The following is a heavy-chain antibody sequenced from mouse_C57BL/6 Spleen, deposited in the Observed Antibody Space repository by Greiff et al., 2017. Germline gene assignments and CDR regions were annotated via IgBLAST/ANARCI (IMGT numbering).Heavy chain of an antibody. CDR1: GFSLSTSGMG. Sequence: QVTLKVSGPGILQSSQTLSLTCSFSGFSLSTSGMGVSWIRQPSGKGLEWLAHIYWDDDKRYNPSLKRRLTISKGTSRNQVFLKITKVETADTATYFRARRRGGNDYDVGNAMDYGGQGTSVTVSS. CDR3: ARRRGGNDYDVGNAMDY. D-gene: IGHD2-4*01. V-gene: IGHV8-12*01. CDR2: IYWDDDK. J-gene: IGHJ4*01.